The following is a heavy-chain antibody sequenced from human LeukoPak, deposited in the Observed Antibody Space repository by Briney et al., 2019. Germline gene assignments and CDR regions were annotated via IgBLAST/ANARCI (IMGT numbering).Heavy chain of an antibody. V-gene: IGHV4-59*01. J-gene: IGHJ4*02. CDR3: GIRGLHKPKQGYYFDY. D-gene: IGHD4-11*01. CDR2: IYYSGST. CDR1: GGSISSYY. Sequence: PSETLSLTCTVSGGSISSYYWSWIRQPPGKGLEWIGYIYYSGSTNYNPSLKSRVTISVDTSKKQFSLKLSSVTAADTAGYYCGIRGLHKPKQGYYFDYWGQGTLVTVSS.